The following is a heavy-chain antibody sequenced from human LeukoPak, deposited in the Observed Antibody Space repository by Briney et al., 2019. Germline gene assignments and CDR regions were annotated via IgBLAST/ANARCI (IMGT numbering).Heavy chain of an antibody. D-gene: IGHD2-21*02. CDR1: GFTFSSYW. CDR3: AREALVVTAILYYFDY. Sequence: PGGSLRLSCAASGFTFSSYWMSWVRQAPGKGLEWVANMKQDGSEKYYVDSVKGRFTISRDNAKNSLYLQMNSLRAEDTAVYYCAREALVVTAILYYFDYWGQGTLVTVSS. V-gene: IGHV3-7*01. J-gene: IGHJ4*02. CDR2: MKQDGSEK.